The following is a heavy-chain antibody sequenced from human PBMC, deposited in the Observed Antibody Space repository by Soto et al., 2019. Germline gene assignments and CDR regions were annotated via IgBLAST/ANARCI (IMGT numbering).Heavy chain of an antibody. CDR2: ISGSGGGT. CDR3: VRDKTGPNDY. Sequence: GGSLRLSCAASGFTFNLYAMSWVRQAPGKGLEWVSAISGSGGGTYYADSVKGRFTISRDNAENTLYLQMNSLRVEDTAVYYCVRDKTGPNDYWGQGTLVTVSS. J-gene: IGHJ4*02. D-gene: IGHD3-9*01. CDR1: GFTFNLYA. V-gene: IGHV3-23*01.